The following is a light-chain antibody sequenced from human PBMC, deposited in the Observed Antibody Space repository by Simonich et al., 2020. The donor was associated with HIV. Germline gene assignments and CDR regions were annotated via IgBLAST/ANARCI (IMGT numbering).Light chain of an antibody. Sequence: DIVMTQSPDSLTVSLGERATINCKSSQSVLYSSNNKNYLAWYQQKPGQPPKLRIYWASTRESGVPDRFSASGSGTDFTLTISSLQAEDVAVYYCQQYYNTPVTFGQGTRLEMK. CDR1: QSVLYSSNNKNY. CDR3: QQYYNTPVT. V-gene: IGKV4-1*01. J-gene: IGKJ5*01. CDR2: WAS.